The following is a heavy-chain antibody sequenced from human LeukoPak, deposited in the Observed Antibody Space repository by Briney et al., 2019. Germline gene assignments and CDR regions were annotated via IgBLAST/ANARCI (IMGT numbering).Heavy chain of an antibody. Sequence: GGSLRLSCAASGFTFSSYSMCWVRQAPGKGPEWVSGIKESGDITYYADSVKGRFTISRDNSKNTLYLQMNSLRAEDTAVYYCARGGFDYWGQGTLVTVSS. CDR1: GFTFSSYS. J-gene: IGHJ4*02. CDR2: IKESGDIT. V-gene: IGHV3-23*01. CDR3: ARGGFDY.